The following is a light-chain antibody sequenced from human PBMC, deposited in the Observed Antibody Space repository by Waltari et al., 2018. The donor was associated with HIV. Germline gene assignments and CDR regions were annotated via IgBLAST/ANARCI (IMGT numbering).Light chain of an antibody. Sequence: SVLTQPPSVSGAPGQSVSIPCSGNASNIGAGFDVRWYRQSPGTAPKLVIFGATVRPSGITDRFSGSRSLNSVSLDISGLRAEDAGDYYCQSYDISLTGLWVFGGGTKLTVL. J-gene: IGLJ3*02. CDR3: QSYDISLTGLWV. CDR2: GAT. CDR1: ASNIGAGFD. V-gene: IGLV1-40*01.